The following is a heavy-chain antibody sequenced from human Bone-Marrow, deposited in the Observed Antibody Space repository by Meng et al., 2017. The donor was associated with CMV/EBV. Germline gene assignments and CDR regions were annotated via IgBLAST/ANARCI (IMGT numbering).Heavy chain of an antibody. J-gene: IGHJ4*02. CDR1: GFTFDDYA. Sequence: SLKISCAASGFTFDDYAMHWVRQAPGKGLEWVSGISWNSGSIGYADSVRGRFTISRDNAKNSLYLQMNSLRAEDMALYYCATGGSYYDSSGYWGYWGQGTLVTVSS. CDR3: ATGGSYYDSSGYWGY. V-gene: IGHV3-9*03. D-gene: IGHD3-22*01. CDR2: ISWNSGSI.